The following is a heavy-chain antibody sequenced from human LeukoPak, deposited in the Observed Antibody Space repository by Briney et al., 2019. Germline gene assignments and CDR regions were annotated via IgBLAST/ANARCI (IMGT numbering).Heavy chain of an antibody. V-gene: IGHV4-34*01. CDR3: ATDTNYYDSSGRPRAFDI. CDR1: GGSFSGYY. Sequence: PSETLSLTCGVSGGSFSGYYWTWIRRPPGKGLEWIGESNDSGGTSYSPSLRGRLRISVDRSNNQFSLRLSSVTAADTAVYYCATDTNYYDSSGRPRAFDIWGQGTMVTVSS. J-gene: IGHJ3*02. D-gene: IGHD3-22*01. CDR2: SNDSGGT.